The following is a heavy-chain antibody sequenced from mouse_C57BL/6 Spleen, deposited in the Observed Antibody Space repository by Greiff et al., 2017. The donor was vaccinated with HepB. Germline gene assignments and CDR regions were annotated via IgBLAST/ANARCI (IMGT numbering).Heavy chain of an antibody. V-gene: IGHV5-4*01. J-gene: IGHJ1*03. D-gene: IGHD2-4*01. CDR1: GFTFSSYA. Sequence: DVMLVESGGGLVKPGGSLKLSCAASGFTFSSYAMSWVRQTPEKRLEWVATISDGGSYTYYPDNVKGRFTISRDNAKNNLYLQMSHLKSEDTAMYYCAREAYYDYDRWYFDVWGTGTTVTVSS. CDR3: AREAYYDYDRWYFDV. CDR2: ISDGGSYT.